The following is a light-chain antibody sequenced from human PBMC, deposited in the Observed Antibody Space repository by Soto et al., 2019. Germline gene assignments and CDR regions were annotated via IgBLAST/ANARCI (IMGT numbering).Light chain of an antibody. V-gene: IGLV2-8*01. CDR1: SSDVGAYNY. J-gene: IGLJ3*02. Sequence: QSALTQPPSASGSPRQSVTISCTGTSSDVGAYNYVSWYQHHPGKAPKLIIYEVTKRPSGVPDRFSGSKSGNTASLTVSGLQAEDEADYYCCSYAGSYSWVFGRGTQLTVL. CDR2: EVT. CDR3: CSYAGSYSWV.